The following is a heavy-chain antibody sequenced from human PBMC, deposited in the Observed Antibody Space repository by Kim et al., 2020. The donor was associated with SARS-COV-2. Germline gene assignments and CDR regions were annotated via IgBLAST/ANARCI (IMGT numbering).Heavy chain of an antibody. D-gene: IGHD2-2*02. Sequence: SETLYLTCTVSGGFINGFYWSWTRQAAGKGLEWIGRMYGSGSSNYNPSLQSRVSMSVDTSKNHFSLELTSVTAADTGVYFCTRDSAIIPFDYWGPGILVTVSS. V-gene: IGHV4-4*07. CDR2: MYGSGSS. CDR1: GGFINGFY. J-gene: IGHJ4*02. CDR3: TRDSAIIPFDY.